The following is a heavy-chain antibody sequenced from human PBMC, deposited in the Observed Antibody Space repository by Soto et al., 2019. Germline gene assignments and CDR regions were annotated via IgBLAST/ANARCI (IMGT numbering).Heavy chain of an antibody. CDR2: IIPIFGTA. CDR3: ARDYYGSGLNWFDP. J-gene: IGHJ5*02. Sequence: ASVKVSCKASGGTFSSYAISWVRQAPGQGLEWMGGIIPIFGTANYAQKFQGRVTITADESTSTAYMELSSLRSEDTAMYYCARDYYGSGLNWFDPWGQGTLVTVSS. CDR1: GGTFSSYA. V-gene: IGHV1-69*13. D-gene: IGHD3-10*01.